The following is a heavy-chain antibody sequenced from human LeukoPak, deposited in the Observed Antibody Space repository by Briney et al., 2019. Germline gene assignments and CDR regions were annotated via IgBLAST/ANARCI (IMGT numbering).Heavy chain of an antibody. CDR3: ARGGGLDV. J-gene: IGHJ6*02. CDR1: GFTFSSSA. Sequence: PGGSLRLSCEASGFTFSSSAMSWVRQAPGKGLEWVAAISDTGRLSYCADSVNGRFTISRDNSKNTLSLQMSNLRAEDTAVYFCARGGGLDVWGQGATVTVSS. CDR2: ISDTGRLS. D-gene: IGHD3-16*01. V-gene: IGHV3-23*01.